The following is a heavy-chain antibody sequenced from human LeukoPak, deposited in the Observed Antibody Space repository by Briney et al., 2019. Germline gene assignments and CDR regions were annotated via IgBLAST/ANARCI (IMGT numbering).Heavy chain of an antibody. CDR2: INPSGGST. CDR1: GYTFTSYY. J-gene: IGHJ4*02. V-gene: IGHV1-46*01. D-gene: IGHD1-7*01. CDR3: AREPNSGYYFDY. Sequence: ASVKVSCKTSGYTFTSYYMHWVRQAPGQGLEWMGIINPSGGSTSYAQKFQGRVTMTRDTSTSTVYMELSSLRSEDTAVYYCAREPNSGYYFDYWGQGTLVTVSS.